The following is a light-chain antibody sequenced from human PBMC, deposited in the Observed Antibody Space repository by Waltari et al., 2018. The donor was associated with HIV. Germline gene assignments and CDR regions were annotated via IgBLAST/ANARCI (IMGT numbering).Light chain of an antibody. J-gene: IGLJ2*01. CDR2: EVN. CDR3: SSYAGTNNFVV. CDR1: SSDVGGYNY. V-gene: IGLV2-8*01. Sequence: QSVLTQPPSASGSLGQSVTISCPGASSDVGGYNYVSWYHQHPGKAPKLIIYEVNKRPSGVPDRFFGSKSGNTASLTVSGLQPDDEADYYCSSYAGTNNFVVFGGGTNLTVL.